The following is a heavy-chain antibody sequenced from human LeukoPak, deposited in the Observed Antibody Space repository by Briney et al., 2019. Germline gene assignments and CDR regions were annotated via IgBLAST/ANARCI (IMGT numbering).Heavy chain of an antibody. D-gene: IGHD4-17*01. CDR2: IYHSGST. CDR1: GDLISGYY. J-gene: IGHJ4*02. CDR3: ARRLSRRCYGDYFDF. V-gene: IGHV4-59*08. Sequence: SETLSLICSVSGDLISGYYWRWIRQPPGKGLEWIGYIYHSGSTNYNPSLKSRVTISVDTSKNQFSLKLTSVTAADTAVYYCARRLSRRCYGDYFDFWGQGTLVTVSP.